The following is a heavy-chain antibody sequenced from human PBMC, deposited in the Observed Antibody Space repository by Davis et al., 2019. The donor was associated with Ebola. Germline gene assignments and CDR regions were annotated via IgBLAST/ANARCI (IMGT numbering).Heavy chain of an antibody. D-gene: IGHD6-19*01. CDR3: ARGSTGIAVV. CDR1: GGSISGYF. J-gene: IGHJ4*02. CDR2: ISYSGST. Sequence: SETLSLTCSVSGGSISGYFWSWVRQPPGKGLEWIGFISYSGSTNYNPSLKSRVTISVDTSKNQFSLKLTSVTAADTAVYYCARGSTGIAVVWGQGTLVTVSS. V-gene: IGHV4-59*01.